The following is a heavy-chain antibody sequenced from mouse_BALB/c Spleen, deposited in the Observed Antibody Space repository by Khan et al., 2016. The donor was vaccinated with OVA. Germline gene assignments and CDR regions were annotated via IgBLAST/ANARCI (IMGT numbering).Heavy chain of an antibody. J-gene: IGHJ3*01. V-gene: IGHV1-18*01. Sequence: VRLQQSGPELVKPGASVKIPCKASGFTFTDYNMAWVKQSHGKSLQWIGDIIPNNGGTIYNQKFKGKATLTVDKSSSTASMELRSLTSEDTAVYYCARHGYGGFAYWGQGTLVTVS. D-gene: IGHD2-2*01. CDR2: IIPNNGGT. CDR1: GFTFTDYN. CDR3: ARHGYGGFAY.